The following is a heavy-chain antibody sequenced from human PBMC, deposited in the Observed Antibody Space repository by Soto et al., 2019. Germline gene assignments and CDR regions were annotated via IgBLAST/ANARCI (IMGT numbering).Heavy chain of an antibody. V-gene: IGHV3-23*01. Sequence: EVQVLDSGGGLVQPGGSLRLSCAASGFTFTNYPMDWVRQAPAKGLEWVSTISGSGGSTFYADSVKGRFTISRDNSKNTVYLQMNGLRVEDTGVYYCAKRPLKFEGSDFDYCGQGTLITVSS. CDR2: ISGSGGST. CDR1: GFTFTNYP. D-gene: IGHD3-10*01. J-gene: IGHJ4*02. CDR3: AKRPLKFEGSDFDY.